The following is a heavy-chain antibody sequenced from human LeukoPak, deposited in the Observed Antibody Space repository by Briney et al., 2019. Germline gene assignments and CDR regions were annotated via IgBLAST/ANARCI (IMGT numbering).Heavy chain of an antibody. V-gene: IGHV1-18*01. CDR2: ISAYNGNT. Sequence: ASVKVSCKASGYTFTSYGISWVRQAPGQGLEWMGWISAYNGNTNYAQKLQGRVTMTTDTSTSTAYMELRSLRSEDTAVYYCARGRGGYSYYYGMDVWGQGTTVTVSS. D-gene: IGHD5-24*01. J-gene: IGHJ6*02. CDR1: GYTFTSYG. CDR3: ARGRGGYSYYYGMDV.